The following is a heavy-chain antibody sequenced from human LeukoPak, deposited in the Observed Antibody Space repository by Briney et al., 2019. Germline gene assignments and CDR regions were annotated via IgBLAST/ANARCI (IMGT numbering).Heavy chain of an antibody. CDR3: AKVASSWYKNFDY. V-gene: IGHV3-23*01. CDR1: GFTFSTYA. D-gene: IGHD6-13*01. Sequence: PGGSLRLSCAASGFTFSTYAMTWVRQAPGKGLEWVSGISGSGSSTNYADSVKGRFTIFRDDSKNTLYLQMNSLRAEDTAVYYCAKVASSWYKNFDYWGQGTLVTVSS. J-gene: IGHJ4*02. CDR2: ISGSGSST.